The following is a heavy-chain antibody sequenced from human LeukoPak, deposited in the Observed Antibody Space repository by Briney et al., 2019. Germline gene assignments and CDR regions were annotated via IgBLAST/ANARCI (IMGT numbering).Heavy chain of an antibody. CDR3: ARDGGYDYVWGSYRYEDY. Sequence: ASVKVSCKASGYTFTSYGISWVRQAPGQGLEWMGCISAYNGNTNYAPTRQGRVTMPTDTSTSTAYMELRSLRSDDTAVYYCARDGGYDYVWGSYRYEDYWGQGTLVTVSS. D-gene: IGHD3-16*02. CDR1: GYTFTSYG. J-gene: IGHJ4*02. V-gene: IGHV1-18*01. CDR2: ISAYNGNT.